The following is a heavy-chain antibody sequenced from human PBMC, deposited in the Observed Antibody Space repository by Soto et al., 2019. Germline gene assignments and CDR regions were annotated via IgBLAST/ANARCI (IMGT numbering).Heavy chain of an antibody. Sequence: SETLSLTCTVSGGSISSYYWSWIRQPPGKGLEWIGYIYYSGSTNYNPSLKSRVTISVDTSKNQFSLKLSSVTAADTAVYYCASWRIYYDSSGYDDYWGQGTLVTSPQ. V-gene: IGHV4-59*01. CDR3: ASWRIYYDSSGYDDY. CDR1: GGSISSYY. CDR2: IYYSGST. D-gene: IGHD3-22*01. J-gene: IGHJ4*02.